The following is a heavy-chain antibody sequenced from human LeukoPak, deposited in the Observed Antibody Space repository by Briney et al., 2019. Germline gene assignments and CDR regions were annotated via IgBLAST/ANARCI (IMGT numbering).Heavy chain of an antibody. CDR2: ISYDGSNK. D-gene: IGHD3-10*01. J-gene: IGHJ4*02. V-gene: IGHV3-30-3*01. CDR3: ARDGSHYYGSGSYFHY. Sequence: GGSLRLSCAASGXTFSSYATHWVRQAPGKGLEWVAVISYDGSNKYYADSVKGRFTISRDNSKNTLYLQMNSLRAEDTAVYYCARDGSHYYGSGSYFHYWGQGTLVTVSS. CDR1: GXTFSSYA.